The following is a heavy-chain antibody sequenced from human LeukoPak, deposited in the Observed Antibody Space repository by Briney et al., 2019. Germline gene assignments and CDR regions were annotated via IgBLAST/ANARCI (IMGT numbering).Heavy chain of an antibody. CDR3: AKAGSYWDFDY. CDR1: GFTFSSYE. V-gene: IGHV3-48*03. Sequence: GGSLRLSCAASGFTFSSYEMNWVRQAPGKGLEWVSYISSSGSTIYYADSVKGRFTISRDNSKNTLYLQMNSLRAEDTAVYYCAKAGSYWDFDYWGQGTLVIVSS. D-gene: IGHD1-26*01. CDR2: ISSSGSTI. J-gene: IGHJ4*02.